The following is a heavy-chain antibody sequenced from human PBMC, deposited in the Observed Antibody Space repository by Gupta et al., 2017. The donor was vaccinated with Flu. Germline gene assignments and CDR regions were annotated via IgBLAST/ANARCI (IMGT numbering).Heavy chain of an antibody. CDR2: VSGSGGSV. V-gene: IGHV3-23*01. D-gene: IGHD1-26*01. Sequence: KGLGWVSGVSGSGGSVYYADSVKVRFTISIDNSKNTVYLQMNSLRADDTAVYNCAKASREPDFRYYPNYGLDVWGQGTTVTVSS. J-gene: IGHJ6*02. CDR3: AKASREPDFRYYPNYGLDV.